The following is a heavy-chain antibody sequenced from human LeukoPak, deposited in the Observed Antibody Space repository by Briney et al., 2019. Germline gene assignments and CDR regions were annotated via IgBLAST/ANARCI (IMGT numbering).Heavy chain of an antibody. CDR3: ARVRTGKTHWYFDL. V-gene: IGHV4-39*01. D-gene: IGHD1-1*01. J-gene: IGHJ2*01. CDR2: IYYSGST. Sequence: PSETLSLTCTVSGGSISSSSYYWGWIRQPPGKGLEWIVSIYYSGSTYYNPSLKSRVTISVDTSKNQFSLKLSSVTAADTAVYYCARVRTGKTHWYFDLWGRGTLVTVSS. CDR1: GGSISSSSYY.